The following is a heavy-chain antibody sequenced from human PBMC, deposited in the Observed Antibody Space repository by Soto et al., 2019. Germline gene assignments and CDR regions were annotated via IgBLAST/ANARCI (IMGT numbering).Heavy chain of an antibody. D-gene: IGHD3-22*01. CDR3: AHSLIGYYYERSGSNLFDP. V-gene: IGHV2-5*02. CDR1: GFSLSTSGVG. CDR2: SYGDDDK. J-gene: IGHJ5*02. Sequence: QITLKESGPTPVKPTQPLTLTCAFSGFSLSTSGVGVGWIRQPPGKGMEWLVLSYGDDDKRYSPSLKSRLTITKDTSKNQVVPTMTTMDPVDTATDYCAHSLIGYYYERSGSNLFDPWGQGTLVTVSS.